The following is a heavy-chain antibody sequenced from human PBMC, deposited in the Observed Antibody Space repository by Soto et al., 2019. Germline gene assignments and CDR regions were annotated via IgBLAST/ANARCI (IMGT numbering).Heavy chain of an antibody. D-gene: IGHD1-1*01. CDR3: GGGPDI. CDR1: GFSFTRAD. CDR2: ILYGGSNG. Sequence: PGGSRRLSWVASGFSFTRADMHWVRQAPGKGLEWVALILYGGSNGHYADSVKGRFTVSRDNSKNTRYLQMSSIMGKTRPKTNDGGGPDIWGQGTKVTVSS. J-gene: IGHJ3*02. V-gene: IGHV3-30*03.